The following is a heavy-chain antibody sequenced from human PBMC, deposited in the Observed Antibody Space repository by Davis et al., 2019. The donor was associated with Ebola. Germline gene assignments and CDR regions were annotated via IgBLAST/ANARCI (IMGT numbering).Heavy chain of an antibody. CDR3: ARGAGDIVVVVAAASYYYGMDV. Sequence: PGASLILSCAASGFTFSSHWMNWVRQAPGKGLEWVSYISSSGSTIYYADSVKGRFTISRDNAKNSLYLQMNSLRAEDTAVYYCARGAGDIVVVVAAASYYYGMDVWGQGTTVTVSS. CDR1: GFTFSSHW. J-gene: IGHJ6*02. D-gene: IGHD2-15*01. CDR2: ISSSGSTI. V-gene: IGHV3-48*04.